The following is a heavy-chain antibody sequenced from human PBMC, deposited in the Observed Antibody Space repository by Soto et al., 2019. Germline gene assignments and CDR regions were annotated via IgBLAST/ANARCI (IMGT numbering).Heavy chain of an antibody. Sequence: QVQLMQSGAEVKKPGASVKVSCKASGDTFTNYYIHWVRQAPGQGLEWMGTVNPSGGHTTYSQNFLGRVTMTRDTSRSTLYMELTSLTSDDTAVHYCARGGHVVVVSAAFDYWGQGTLVTVSS. CDR2: VNPSGGHT. CDR3: ARGGHVVVVSAAFDY. V-gene: IGHV1-46*01. D-gene: IGHD2-21*02. CDR1: GDTFTNYY. J-gene: IGHJ4*02.